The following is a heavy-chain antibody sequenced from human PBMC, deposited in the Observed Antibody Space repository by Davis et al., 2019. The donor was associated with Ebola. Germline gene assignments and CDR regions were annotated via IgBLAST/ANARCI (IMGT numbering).Heavy chain of an antibody. CDR3: ARVSRWLQLNCDY. Sequence: GESLKISCAASGFTFSSYAMHWVRQAPGKGLEWVAVISYDGSNKYYADSVKGRFTISRDNSKNTLYLQMNSLRAEDTAVYYCARVSRWLQLNCDYWGQVTLVTVSS. V-gene: IGHV3-30*04. CDR1: GFTFSSYA. CDR2: ISYDGSNK. D-gene: IGHD5-24*01. J-gene: IGHJ4*02.